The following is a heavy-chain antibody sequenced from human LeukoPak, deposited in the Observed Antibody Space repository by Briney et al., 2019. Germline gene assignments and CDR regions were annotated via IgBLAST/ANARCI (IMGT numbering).Heavy chain of an antibody. V-gene: IGHV1-8*03. D-gene: IGHD3-10*01. Sequence: ASVKVSCKASGYTFTSYDINWVRQATGQGLEWMGWMNPNSGNTGYAQKFQGRVTITRNTSISTAYIELSSLRSEDTAVYYCARGRGYGGSGLYYFDYWGQGTLVTVSS. CDR1: GYTFTSYD. J-gene: IGHJ4*02. CDR2: MNPNSGNT. CDR3: ARGRGYGGSGLYYFDY.